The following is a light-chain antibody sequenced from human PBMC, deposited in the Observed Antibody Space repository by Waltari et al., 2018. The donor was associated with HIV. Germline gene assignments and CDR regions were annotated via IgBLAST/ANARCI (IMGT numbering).Light chain of an antibody. CDR2: DAS. J-gene: IGKJ2*01. CDR1: QSVSIY. V-gene: IGKV3-11*01. Sequence: EIVFTQSPATLSLSPGESATLSCRASQSVSIYLAWYQQKPGQPPRLLIYDASNRATAIPARFSGSGSGTDFTLTISSLEPEDFAVYYCQQRSRWPPAYTFGQGTKLEIK. CDR3: QQRSRWPPAYT.